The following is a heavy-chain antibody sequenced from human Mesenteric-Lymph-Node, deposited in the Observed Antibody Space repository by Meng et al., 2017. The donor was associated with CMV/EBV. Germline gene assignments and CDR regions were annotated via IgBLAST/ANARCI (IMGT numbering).Heavy chain of an antibody. J-gene: IGHJ4*02. CDR3: ARDGAQIYYYDTSGFFG. V-gene: IGHV3-74*01. CDR1: GFTFSNYW. CDR2: VNSDGSST. Sequence: GEFLKISCIASGFTFSNYWMHWVRQTPGMGLLWVSRVNSDGSSTSYADSVKGRFTISRDNAKNTLYLQMNSLRAEDTDVYYCARDGAQIYYYDTSGFFGWGQGTLVTVSS. D-gene: IGHD3-22*01.